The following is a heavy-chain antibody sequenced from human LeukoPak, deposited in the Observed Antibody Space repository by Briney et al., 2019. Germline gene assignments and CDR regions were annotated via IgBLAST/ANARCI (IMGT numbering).Heavy chain of an antibody. CDR1: GFTFSSYA. CDR3: TKQLVPNYFDY. J-gene: IGHJ4*02. V-gene: IGHV3-30-3*01. CDR2: ISYDGSNK. D-gene: IGHD6-6*01. Sequence: GGSLRLSCAASGFTFSSYAMHWVRQAPGKGLEWVAVISYDGSNKYYADSVKGRSTISRDNSKNTLYLQMNSLRAEDTAVYYCTKQLVPNYFDYWGQGTLVTVSS.